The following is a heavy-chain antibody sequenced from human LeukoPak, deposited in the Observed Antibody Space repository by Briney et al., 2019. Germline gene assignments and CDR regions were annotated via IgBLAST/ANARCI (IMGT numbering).Heavy chain of an antibody. CDR3: ARRNQVGPTRNPYYYYGMDV. CDR2: INHSGST. J-gene: IGHJ6*02. Sequence: PSETLSLTCTVSGGSISSSSYYWGWLRQPPGKGLEWIGEINHSGSTNYNPSLKSRVTISVDTSKNQFSLKLSSVTAVDTAVYYCARRNQVGPTRNPYYYYGMDVWGQGTTVTVSS. CDR1: GGSISSSSYY. V-gene: IGHV4-39*07. D-gene: IGHD2-2*01.